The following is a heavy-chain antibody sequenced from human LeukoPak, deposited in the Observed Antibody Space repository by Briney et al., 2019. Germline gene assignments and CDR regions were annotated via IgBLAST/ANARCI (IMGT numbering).Heavy chain of an antibody. CDR1: GGTFSSYA. Sequence: SVTVSCTASGGTFSSYAISWVRQAPGQGLEWMGGIIPIFGTANYAQKFQGRVTITADESTSTAYMELSSLRSEDTAVYYCARGVQLLNVGWFDPWGQGTLVTVSS. D-gene: IGHD2-2*01. V-gene: IGHV1-69*01. CDR2: IIPIFGTA. CDR3: ARGVQLLNVGWFDP. J-gene: IGHJ5*02.